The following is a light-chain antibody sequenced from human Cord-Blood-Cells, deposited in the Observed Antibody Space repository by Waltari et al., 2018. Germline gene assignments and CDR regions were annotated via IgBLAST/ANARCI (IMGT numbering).Light chain of an antibody. CDR2: LGS. CDR3: MQALQTPLT. Sequence: IVMTQSPLSLPVTTGEPASISCRSSQSLLHSNGYNYLDWYLQNPGQSPQLLIYLGSNLASGVPDRFSGSGSGTDFTLKISRVEAEDVGVYYCMQALQTPLTFGGGTKVEIK. CDR1: QSLLHSNGYNY. J-gene: IGKJ4*01. V-gene: IGKV2-28*01.